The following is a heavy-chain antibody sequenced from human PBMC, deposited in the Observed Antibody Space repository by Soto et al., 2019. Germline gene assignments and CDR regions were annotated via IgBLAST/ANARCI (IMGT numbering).Heavy chain of an antibody. V-gene: IGHV4-30-4*01. Sequence: QVQLQESGPGLVKPSQTLSLTCTVSGGSISSGDYYWSWIRQPPGKGLEWIGYIYSSGSTYYNPSLKSRVTISVETSKNQFSLKLSSVTAADTAVYYCARGRFLEWLLSGCFDPWGQGTLVTVSS. CDR1: GGSISSGDYY. D-gene: IGHD3-3*01. CDR3: ARGRFLEWLLSGCFDP. J-gene: IGHJ5*02. CDR2: IYSSGST.